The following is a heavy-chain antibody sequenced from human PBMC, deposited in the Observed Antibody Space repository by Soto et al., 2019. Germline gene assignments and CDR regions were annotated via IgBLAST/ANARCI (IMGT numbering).Heavy chain of an antibody. V-gene: IGHV4-34*01. CDR1: GGSFSGYY. J-gene: IGHJ4*02. Sequence: SETLSLTCAVYGGSFSGYYWSWIRQPPGKGLEWIGEINHSGSTNYNPSLKSRVTISVDTSKNQFSLKLSSVTAADTAVYYCARVGPAAISPYSLYYFDYWGQGTLVTVSS. CDR2: INHSGST. D-gene: IGHD2-2*02. CDR3: ARVGPAAISPYSLYYFDY.